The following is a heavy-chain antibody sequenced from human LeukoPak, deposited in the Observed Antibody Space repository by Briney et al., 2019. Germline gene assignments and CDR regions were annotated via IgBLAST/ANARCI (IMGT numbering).Heavy chain of an antibody. D-gene: IGHD1-14*01. J-gene: IGHJ4*02. CDR3: AKVTGDY. CDR1: GFTFSTYG. V-gene: IGHV3-30*18. CDR2: ISYDGSNK. Sequence: PGGSLRLSWPASGFTFSTYGMHWVRQPPGKGLEWVAVISYDGSNKYYADSVKGRFTISRDNSKNTLYLQMNSLRAEDTAVYYCAKVTGDYWGQGTLVTVSS.